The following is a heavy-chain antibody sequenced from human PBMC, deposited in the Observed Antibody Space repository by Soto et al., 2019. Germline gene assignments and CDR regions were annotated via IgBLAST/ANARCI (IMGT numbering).Heavy chain of an antibody. CDR3: AKLLGYYYDSSGYPY. J-gene: IGHJ4*02. Sequence: GGSLRLSCAASGFTFSSYAMSWVRQAPGKGLEWVSAISGSGGSTYYADSVKGRFTISRDNSKNTLYLQMNSLRAEDTAVYYCAKLLGYYYDSSGYPYWGQGTLVTVSS. D-gene: IGHD3-22*01. V-gene: IGHV3-23*01. CDR1: GFTFSSYA. CDR2: ISGSGGST.